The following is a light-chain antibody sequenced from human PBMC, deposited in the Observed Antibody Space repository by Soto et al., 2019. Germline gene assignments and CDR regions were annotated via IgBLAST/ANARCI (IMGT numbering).Light chain of an antibody. CDR1: QGINSH. Sequence: DIQLTQSPSFLSASVGDGVTMTXRASQGINSHLAWYQQGPGKAPKLLIYAASTLQSGVPSRFSGSASGTEFTLTISSLQPDDFATYYCQQCNSYSWTFGQGTKVDIK. J-gene: IGKJ1*01. V-gene: IGKV1-9*01. CDR3: QQCNSYSWT. CDR2: AAS.